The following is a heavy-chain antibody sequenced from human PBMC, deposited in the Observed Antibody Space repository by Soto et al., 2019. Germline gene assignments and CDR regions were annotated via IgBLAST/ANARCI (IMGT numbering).Heavy chain of an antibody. Sequence: GGSLRLSCAASGFTFSSYGMHWVRQAPGKGLEWVAVISHDGSNKYYADSVKGRFTISRDNSKNTLYLQMNSLRAEDTAVYYCAKDREVDTAMVDDYWGQGTLVTVSS. V-gene: IGHV3-30*18. D-gene: IGHD5-18*01. CDR1: GFTFSSYG. CDR3: AKDREVDTAMVDDY. CDR2: ISHDGSNK. J-gene: IGHJ4*02.